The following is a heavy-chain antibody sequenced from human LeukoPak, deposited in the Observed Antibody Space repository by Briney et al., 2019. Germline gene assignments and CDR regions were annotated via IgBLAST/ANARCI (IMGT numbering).Heavy chain of an antibody. D-gene: IGHD3-9*01. CDR2: IYYSGST. CDR1: GGSISSGGYY. V-gene: IGHV4-31*03. J-gene: IGHJ4*02. CDR3: AREDILTGYAIDY. Sequence: SATLSLTCTVSGGSISSGGYYWSWIRQHPGKGLEWIGYIYYSGSTYYNPSLKSRVTISVDTSKNQFSLKLSSVTAADTAVYYCAREDILTGYAIDYWGQGTLVTVSS.